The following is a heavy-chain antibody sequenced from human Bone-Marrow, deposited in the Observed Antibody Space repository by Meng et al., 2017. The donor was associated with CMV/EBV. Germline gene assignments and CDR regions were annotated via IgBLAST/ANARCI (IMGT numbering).Heavy chain of an antibody. Sequence: GGSLRLSCAASGFTFSSYAMSWVRQAPGKGLEWVSVIYSGGSSTYYAESVKGRFTISRDNPKNTVYLQMNSPRDEDTAVYYCAKGGGGHCYRECWIDPWGQGTLVTVSS. CDR2: IYSGGSST. J-gene: IGHJ5*01. D-gene: IGHD2-21*02. CDR1: GFTFSSYA. CDR3: AKGGGGHCYRECWIDP. V-gene: IGHV3-23*03.